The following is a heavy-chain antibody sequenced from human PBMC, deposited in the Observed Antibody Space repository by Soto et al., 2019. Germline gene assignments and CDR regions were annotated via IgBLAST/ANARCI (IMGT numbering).Heavy chain of an antibody. CDR1: GFTVSRYD. CDR2: IQRSGET. J-gene: IGHJ4*02. V-gene: IGHV3-53*01. Sequence: QVVESGGGLIQAGGSTRLSCLASGFTVSRYDMAWVRQAPGKGLEWASIIQRSGETYYSDSAQGRFTISRDNSKNAVYLQMSSLEVGDTGVYSCVRVLYDSGVVDFWGQGSLITVS. CDR3: VRVLYDSGVVDF. D-gene: IGHD5-12*01.